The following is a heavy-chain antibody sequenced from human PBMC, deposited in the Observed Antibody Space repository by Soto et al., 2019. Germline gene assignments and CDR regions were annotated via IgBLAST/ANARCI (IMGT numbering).Heavy chain of an antibody. CDR3: ARVVGRVPISLYGDLYYYGMDV. V-gene: IGHV3-66*01. D-gene: IGHD4-17*01. J-gene: IGHJ6*02. CDR1: GFTVSSNY. CDR2: IYSGGST. Sequence: PGGSLRLSCAASGFTVSSNYMSWVRQAPGKGLEWVSVIYSGGSTYYADSVKGRFTISRDNSKNTLYLQMNSLRAEDTAVYYCARVVGRVPISLYGDLYYYGMDVWGQGTTVTVSS.